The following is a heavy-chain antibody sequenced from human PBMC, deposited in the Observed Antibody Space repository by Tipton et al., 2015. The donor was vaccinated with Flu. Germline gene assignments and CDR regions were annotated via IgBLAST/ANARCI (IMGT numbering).Heavy chain of an antibody. CDR2: ISYSGNT. CDR3: ARARGYCSGGHCYSYYFDY. V-gene: IGHV4-31*01. CDR1: SVSISGGGYY. J-gene: IGHJ4*01. Sequence: TLSLTCKVSSVSISGGGYYWSWIRQHPGKDLEWTGFISYSGNTYYNPSLKGLGTISVDTSKNQLSLKLSSVTAADTAVYYCARARGYCSGGHCYSYYFDYWGPGTLVTVSS. D-gene: IGHD2-15*01.